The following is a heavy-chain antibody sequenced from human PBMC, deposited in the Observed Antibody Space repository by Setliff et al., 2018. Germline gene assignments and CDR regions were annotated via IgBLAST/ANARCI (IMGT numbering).Heavy chain of an antibody. CDR3: ATSYSGSYYGY. Sequence: ASVKVSCKASGYTFTSYGISWVRQAPGQRLEWMGWINAGNGNTKYSQKFQGRVTITRDTSANTAYMELSSLRSEDTAVYYCATSYSGSYYGYWGQGTLVTVSS. CDR1: GYTFTSYG. J-gene: IGHJ4*02. V-gene: IGHV1-3*01. D-gene: IGHD1-26*01. CDR2: INAGNGNT.